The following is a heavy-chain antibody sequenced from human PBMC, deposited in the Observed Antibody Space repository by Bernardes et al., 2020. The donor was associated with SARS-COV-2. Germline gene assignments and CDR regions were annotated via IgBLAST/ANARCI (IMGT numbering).Heavy chain of an antibody. J-gene: IGHJ4*02. CDR3: ARDGFCTYGVCYGPFDY. CDR1: GYSFTGHY. V-gene: IGHV1-2*02. CDR2: INANSGST. D-gene: IGHD2-8*01. Sequence: SVKVSCKASGYSFTGHYIHWFRQAPGQGLEWMGWINANSGSTKYAGKFQGRLTMTRDTSISTTYMELNSLRSDDTTVYYCARDGFCTYGVCYGPFDYWGQGTLVTVSS.